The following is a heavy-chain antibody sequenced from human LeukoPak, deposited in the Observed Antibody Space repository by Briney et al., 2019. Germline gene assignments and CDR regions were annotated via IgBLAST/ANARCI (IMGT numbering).Heavy chain of an antibody. CDR1: GGSISSYY. D-gene: IGHD5-24*01. J-gene: IGHJ3*02. V-gene: IGHV4-59*08. CDR2: IYYSGST. CDR3: ARLVEMATGDI. Sequence: ASETLSLTCTVSGGSISSYYWSWIRQPPGKGLEWIGYIYYSGSTNYNPSLKSRVTISVDTSKNQFSLKLSSVTAADTAVYYCARLVEMATGDIWGQGTMVTVSS.